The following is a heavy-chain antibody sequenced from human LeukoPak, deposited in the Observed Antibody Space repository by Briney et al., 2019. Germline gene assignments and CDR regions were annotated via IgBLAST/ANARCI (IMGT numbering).Heavy chain of an antibody. Sequence: GGSLRLSCAASGFTFSLYGMHWVRQAPGKGLEWVAVISYDGSNKYYADSVKGRFTISRDNSKNTLYLQMNSLRAEDTAVYYCAKGPAYGSSFDIWGQGTMVTVSS. CDR3: AKGPAYGSSFDI. CDR2: ISYDGSNK. V-gene: IGHV3-30*18. D-gene: IGHD3-10*01. J-gene: IGHJ3*02. CDR1: GFTFSLYG.